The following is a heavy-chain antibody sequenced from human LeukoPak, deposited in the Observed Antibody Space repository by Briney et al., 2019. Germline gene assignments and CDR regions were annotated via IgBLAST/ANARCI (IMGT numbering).Heavy chain of an antibody. CDR1: GFTFSTYS. J-gene: IGHJ3*02. V-gene: IGHV3-21*01. D-gene: IGHD2-15*01. CDR3: AREEGYGAFDI. CDR2: ISSSSSYI. Sequence: PGGSLRLSCAASGFTFSTYSMNWVRQAPGKGLEWVSYISSSSSYIYQPDSVKGRFTISTDNAKNSLYLQMNSLRAEDTAIYYCAREEGYGAFDIWGQGTMVTVS.